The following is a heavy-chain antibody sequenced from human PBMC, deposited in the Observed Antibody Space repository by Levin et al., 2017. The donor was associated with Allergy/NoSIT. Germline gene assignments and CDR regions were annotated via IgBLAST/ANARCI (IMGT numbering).Heavy chain of an antibody. D-gene: IGHD5-12*01. Sequence: GGSLRLSCAASGFTFKSYGMHWVRQAPGKGLEWVAGIWYDESNKNYANSAMGRFTISRDNSKNTLFLQMNSLRAEDSAVYFCARDRSPRGYHPDYWGQGTLVTVSS. CDR3: ARDRSPRGYHPDY. V-gene: IGHV3-33*02. CDR1: GFTFKSYG. J-gene: IGHJ4*02. CDR2: IWYDESNK.